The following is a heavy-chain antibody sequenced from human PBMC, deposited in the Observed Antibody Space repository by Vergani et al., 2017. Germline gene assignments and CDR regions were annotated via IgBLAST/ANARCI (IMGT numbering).Heavy chain of an antibody. CDR1: GDSIISRSYY. CDR3: ARVGTSSNRDYFDY. Sequence: QMQLQESGPGLVKASETLSLTCTVSGDSIISRSYYWGWIRQPPGKGLEWIGSIYNGGNGESSSSLKIRVTISADTSKNRFSLRLTSVTAADTAVYYCARVGTSSNRDYFDYWGQGTLVTVSS. CDR2: IYNGGNG. V-gene: IGHV4-39*07. D-gene: IGHD2-2*01. J-gene: IGHJ4*02.